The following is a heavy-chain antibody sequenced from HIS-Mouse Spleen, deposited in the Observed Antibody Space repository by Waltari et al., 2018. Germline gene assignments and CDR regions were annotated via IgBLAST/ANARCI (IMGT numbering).Heavy chain of an antibody. CDR2: IYYSGRT. Sequence: QLQLQESGPGLVKPSETLSLTCTVSGGSISSSSYYWGWIRQPPGKGLEWMGSIYYSGRTYYDPSLTSRVTISVDTSKNQFSLKLSSVTAADTAVYYCAREIPYSSSWYDWYFDLWGRGTLVTVSS. J-gene: IGHJ2*01. D-gene: IGHD6-13*01. CDR3: AREIPYSSSWYDWYFDL. CDR1: GGSISSSSYY. V-gene: IGHV4-39*07.